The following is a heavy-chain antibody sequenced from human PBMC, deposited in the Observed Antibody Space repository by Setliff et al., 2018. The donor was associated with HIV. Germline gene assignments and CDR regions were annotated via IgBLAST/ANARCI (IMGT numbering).Heavy chain of an antibody. D-gene: IGHD2-8*01. V-gene: IGHV1-2*06. CDR3: ASKVYCTNGVCLDAFDT. CDR2: VNPNSGGT. CDR1: GHTFTAYY. Sequence: ASVKVSCKASGHTFTAYYMNWVRQAPGQGLEWMGRVNPNSGGTNYAQKFQGRVTMTRDTSISTAYMELRRLRSDDTAVYYCASKVYCTNGVCLDAFDTWGQGTMVTVSS. J-gene: IGHJ3*02.